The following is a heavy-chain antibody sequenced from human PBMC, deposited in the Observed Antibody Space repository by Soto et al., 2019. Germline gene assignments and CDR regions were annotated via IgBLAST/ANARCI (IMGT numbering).Heavy chain of an antibody. V-gene: IGHV4-39*01. CDR2: IYYSGNT. D-gene: IGHD3-10*01. CDR1: GGSISSSSSY. CDR3: ARGLYYYGAGSLPDY. Sequence: QLQLQESGPGLVKPSETLSLTCTVSGGSISSSSSYWGWSRQPPGKGLEWIGSIYYSGNTYYNPSLKSRITMSVDTSKKQFSLRLKSVNAADTAVYYCARGLYYYGAGSLPDYWGQGTLVTVSS. J-gene: IGHJ4*02.